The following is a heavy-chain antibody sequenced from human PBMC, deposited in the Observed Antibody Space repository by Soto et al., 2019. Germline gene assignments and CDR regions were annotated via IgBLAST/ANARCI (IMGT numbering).Heavy chain of an antibody. D-gene: IGHD6-13*01. CDR2: ISGSGGST. V-gene: IGHV3-23*01. CDR3: AKAISSWYLGHYYYGMDV. J-gene: IGHJ6*02. CDR1: GFTFSSYA. Sequence: GGSLSLSCAASGFTFSSYAMSWVRQAPGKGLEWVSAISGSGGSTYYADSVKGRFTISRDNSKNTLYLQMNSLRAEDTAVYYCAKAISSWYLGHYYYGMDVWGQGTTVTVSS.